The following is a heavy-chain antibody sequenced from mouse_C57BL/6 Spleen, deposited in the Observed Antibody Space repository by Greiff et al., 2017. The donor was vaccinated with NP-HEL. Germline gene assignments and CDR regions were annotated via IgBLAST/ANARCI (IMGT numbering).Heavy chain of an antibody. D-gene: IGHD1-1*01. V-gene: IGHV1-80*01. CDR3: AREDYYGSIAY. CDR2: IYPGDGDT. Sequence: VQLHQSGAELVKPGASVKISCKASGYAFSSYWMNWVKQRPGKGLEWIGQIYPGDGDTNYNGKFKGKATLTADKSSSTAYMQLSSLTSEDSAVYFCAREDYYGSIAYWGQGTLVTVSA. CDR1: GYAFSSYW. J-gene: IGHJ3*01.